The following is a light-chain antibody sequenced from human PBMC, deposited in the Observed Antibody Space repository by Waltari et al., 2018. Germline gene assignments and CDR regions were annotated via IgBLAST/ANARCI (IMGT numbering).Light chain of an antibody. CDR1: QSVRSH. Sequence: EVVLTQSPATLSLSPGERATLSCRASQSVRSHLAWYQQKPGQAPRLLIYEASNRATGIPPRFSGSGSGTDFTLTISSLEPEDSAVYYCEQYGSSLWTFGQGTKVEIK. CDR3: EQYGSSLWT. J-gene: IGKJ1*01. V-gene: IGKV3-11*01. CDR2: EAS.